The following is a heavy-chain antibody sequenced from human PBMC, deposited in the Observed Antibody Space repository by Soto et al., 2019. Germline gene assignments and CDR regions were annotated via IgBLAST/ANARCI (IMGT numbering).Heavy chain of an antibody. CDR3: ARDEGLGEIPAATIY. Sequence: GGSLRLSCAASGFSFTNYWMSWVRQAPGKGLEWVANIKQDGSEKYYVDSVKGRFTIFRDNAKNSVYLQMSSLRVEDTAVYYCARDEGLGEIPAATIYWGQGTLVTVSS. V-gene: IGHV3-7*01. D-gene: IGHD2-2*01. J-gene: IGHJ4*02. CDR1: GFSFTNYW. CDR2: IKQDGSEK.